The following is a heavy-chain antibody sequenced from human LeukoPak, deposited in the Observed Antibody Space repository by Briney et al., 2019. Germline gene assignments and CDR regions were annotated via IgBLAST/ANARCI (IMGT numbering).Heavy chain of an antibody. CDR1: RFTFSSYA. D-gene: IGHD3-22*01. CDR3: AKGDYYDSRVDY. CDR2: ISGSGGST. V-gene: IGHV3-23*01. Sequence: PGGSLRLSCAASRFTFSSYAMSWVRQAPGKGLERVSAISGSGGSTYYADSVKGRFTISRDNSKNTLYLQMNSLRAEDTAVYYCAKGDYYDSRVDYWGQGTLVTVSS. J-gene: IGHJ4*02.